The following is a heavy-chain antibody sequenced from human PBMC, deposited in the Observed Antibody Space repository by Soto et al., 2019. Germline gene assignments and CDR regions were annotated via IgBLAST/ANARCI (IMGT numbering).Heavy chain of an antibody. CDR3: ARVPKGQLWTFDY. V-gene: IGHV3-13*01. D-gene: IGHD5-18*01. Sequence: GSLRLSCAASGFTFSSYDMHWVRQATGKGLEWVSAINTAGDTFYPGSVKGRFTISRENAKNSLFLQMNSLRAGDTAVYYCARVPKGQLWTFDYWGQGTVVTVSS. CDR1: GFTFSSYD. CDR2: INTAGDT. J-gene: IGHJ4*02.